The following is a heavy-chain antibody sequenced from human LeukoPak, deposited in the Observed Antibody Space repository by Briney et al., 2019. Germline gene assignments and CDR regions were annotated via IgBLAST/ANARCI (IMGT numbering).Heavy chain of an antibody. CDR1: GFTFSSYG. CDR3: AKDGAGSWFGEAT. V-gene: IGHV3-30*18. CDR2: ISYDGSNK. J-gene: IGHJ5*02. D-gene: IGHD6-13*01. Sequence: PGGSLRLSCAAPGFTFSSYGMQWVRQAPGKGLEGVALISYDGSNKHYADSVKGRFTISRDNSKNTLYLQMNSLRAEDTAVYYCAKDGAGSWFGEATWGQGTLVTVSS.